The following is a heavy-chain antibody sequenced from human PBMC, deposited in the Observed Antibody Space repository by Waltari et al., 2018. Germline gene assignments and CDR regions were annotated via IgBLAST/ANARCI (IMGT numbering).Heavy chain of an antibody. CDR2: IYSGGYT. D-gene: IGHD3-22*01. CDR3: ARNPRYDSPD. V-gene: IGHV3-66*02. Sequence: EVQLAESGGGLVQPGGSLRITCAASGFTVSTNYMIWVRKAPGKGLEWVSLIYSGGYTQYADSVKGRVTISRDNSKNTLCLQMNSLRVEDTAVYYCARNPRYDSPDWGQGTLVTVSS. J-gene: IGHJ4*02. CDR1: GFTVSTNY.